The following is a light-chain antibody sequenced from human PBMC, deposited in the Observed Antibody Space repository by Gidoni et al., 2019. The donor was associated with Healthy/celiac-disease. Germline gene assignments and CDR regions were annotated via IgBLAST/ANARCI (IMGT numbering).Light chain of an antibody. CDR2: GAS. CDR1: QSVSSSY. Sequence: EIVLTQSPGTLSLSPGERATLSCRASQSVSSSYLAWYQQKPGQAPRRLIYGASSRATGSPDRFSGSGSGTDFTITISRLEPEDFAVYYCQQYGSSRYTFXXXTKLEIK. CDR3: QQYGSSRYT. J-gene: IGKJ2*01. V-gene: IGKV3-20*01.